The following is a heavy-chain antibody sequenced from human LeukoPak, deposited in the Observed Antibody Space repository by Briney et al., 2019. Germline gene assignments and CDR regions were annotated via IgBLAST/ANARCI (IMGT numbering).Heavy chain of an antibody. CDR3: ARESLPARRGRNWFDP. CDR2: INHSGSI. Sequence: SETLSLTCAVYTGSFSGYYWSWIRQPPGKGLEWIGEINHSGSINYNPSLKSRVTISLDTSKNQFSLKLTSVTAADMAVYYCARESLPARRGRNWFDPWGQGTLVTVSS. CDR1: TGSFSGYY. D-gene: IGHD6-6*01. V-gene: IGHV4-34*01. J-gene: IGHJ5*02.